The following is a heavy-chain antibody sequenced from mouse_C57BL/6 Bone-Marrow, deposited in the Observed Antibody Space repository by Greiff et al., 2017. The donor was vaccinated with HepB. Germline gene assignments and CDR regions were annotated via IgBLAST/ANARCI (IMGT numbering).Heavy chain of an antibody. J-gene: IGHJ4*01. V-gene: IGHV14-1*01. D-gene: IGHD2-2*01. CDR3: TTGGYYGYCYAMDY. Sequence: VQLQQSGAELVRPGASVKLSCTASGFNIKDYYMHWVKQRPEQGLEWIGRIDPEDGDTEYAPKFQGKATMTADTSSNTAYLQLSSLTSADTAVYYCTTGGYYGYCYAMDYWGQGTSVTVSS. CDR2: IDPEDGDT. CDR1: GFNIKDYY.